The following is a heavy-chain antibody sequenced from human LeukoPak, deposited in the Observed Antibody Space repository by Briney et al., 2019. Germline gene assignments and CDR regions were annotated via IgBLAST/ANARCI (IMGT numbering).Heavy chain of an antibody. Sequence: SETLSLTCTVSGGSISSGDYYWRWIRQPPGKGLEWIGYIYYSGSTYYNPSLKSRVTISVDTSKNQFSLKLSSVTAADTAVYYSARGVQDILTGYFLVYGGQGTLVTVS. D-gene: IGHD3-9*01. CDR2: IYYSGST. J-gene: IGHJ4*02. CDR1: GGSISSGDYY. CDR3: ARGVQDILTGYFLVY. V-gene: IGHV4-30-4*01.